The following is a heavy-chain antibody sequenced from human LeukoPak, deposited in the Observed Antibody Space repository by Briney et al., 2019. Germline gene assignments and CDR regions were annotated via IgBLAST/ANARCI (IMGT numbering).Heavy chain of an antibody. CDR3: AKEDVDTAMRY. V-gene: IGHV3-7*03. Sequence: PGGSLRLSCEASGFTFSNSWMTWVRQTPGKGLEWVANIKTDGSEKYYVDSVRGRFTISRDNAKNSLYLQMNSLRAEDTALYYCAKEDVDTAMRYWGQGTMVTVSS. CDR1: GFTFSNSW. D-gene: IGHD5-18*01. J-gene: IGHJ3*01. CDR2: IKTDGSEK.